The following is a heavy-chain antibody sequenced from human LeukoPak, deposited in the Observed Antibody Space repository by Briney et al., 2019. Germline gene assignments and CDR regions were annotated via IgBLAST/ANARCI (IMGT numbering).Heavy chain of an antibody. J-gene: IGHJ5*02. Sequence: SETLSLTCTVSCGSISSSSYYWGWIRQPPGKGLEWIGSIYYSGSTYYNPSLKSRVTISVDTSKNQFSLKLSSVTAADTAVYYCASSHPAMGIAAVVWFDPWGQGTLVTVSS. CDR3: ASSHPAMGIAAVVWFDP. D-gene: IGHD6-13*01. CDR2: IYYSGST. CDR1: CGSISSSSYY. V-gene: IGHV4-39*01.